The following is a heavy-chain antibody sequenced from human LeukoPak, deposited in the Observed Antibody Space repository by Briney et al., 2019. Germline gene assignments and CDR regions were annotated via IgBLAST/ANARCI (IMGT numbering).Heavy chain of an antibody. CDR1: GFTFSSYW. CDR3: AKAPPKEHDFWSGYYNYMDV. J-gene: IGHJ6*03. Sequence: GGSLRLSCAASGFTFSSYWMHWVRQAPGKGLVWVSRINSGGSSTSYADSVKGRFTISRDNAKNTLYLQMNSLTAADTAVYYCAKAPPKEHDFWSGYYNYMDVWGKGTTVTVSS. V-gene: IGHV3-74*01. CDR2: INSGGSST. D-gene: IGHD3-3*01.